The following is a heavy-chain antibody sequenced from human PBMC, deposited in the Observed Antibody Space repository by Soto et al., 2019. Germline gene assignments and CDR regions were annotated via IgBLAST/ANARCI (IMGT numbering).Heavy chain of an antibody. D-gene: IGHD2-21*02. V-gene: IGHV1-69*01. CDR1: GGTFSSDA. CDR2: IIPIFVTA. J-gene: IGHJ4*02. Sequence: QVQLVQSGAEVKKPGSSVKVSCKASGGTFSSDAISWVRQAPGQGLEWMGGIIPIFVTANYAQKFQGRVTITADESTSTAYMEVRSLRSEDTVVYYCAFVVVLYCGGDCRAHYFDYWGQETLVTVSS. CDR3: AFVVVLYCGGDCRAHYFDY.